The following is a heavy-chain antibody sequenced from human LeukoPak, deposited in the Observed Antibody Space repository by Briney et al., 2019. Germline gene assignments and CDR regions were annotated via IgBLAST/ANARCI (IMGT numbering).Heavy chain of an antibody. CDR3: ARGGTICGGNYYVGY. J-gene: IGHJ4*02. V-gene: IGHV1-69*05. CDR2: LIPIIGTA. CDR1: GGTFRSYA. Sequence: ASVKVSCKASGGTFRSYAISWVRPAPGQGLEWMGGLIPIIGTANYAQKFQARVTITTDESTSTAYMELSSLRSEDTAVYYCARGGTICGGNYYVGYWGQGTLVTVSS. D-gene: IGHD3-3*01.